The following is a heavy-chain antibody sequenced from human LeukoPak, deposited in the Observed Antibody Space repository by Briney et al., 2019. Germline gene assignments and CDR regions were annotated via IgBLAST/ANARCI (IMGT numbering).Heavy chain of an antibody. CDR2: IYDSGST. V-gene: IGHV4-39*07. J-gene: IGHJ5*02. Sequence: SETLSLTCTVSGGSIRSSYYYWGWIRQPPGKGLEWIGSIYDSGSTYYNPSLKSRVTISVDRSKNQFSLKLSSVTAADTAVYYCARVGYSNPNWFDPWGQGTLVTVSS. D-gene: IGHD4-11*01. CDR1: GGSIRSSYYY. CDR3: ARVGYSNPNWFDP.